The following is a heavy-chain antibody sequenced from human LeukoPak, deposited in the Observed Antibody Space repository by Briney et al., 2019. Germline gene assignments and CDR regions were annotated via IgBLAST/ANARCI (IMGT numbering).Heavy chain of an antibody. V-gene: IGHV4-31*03. Sequence: PSETLSLTYTVSGGSISSGGYYWSWIRQHPGKGLEWIGYIYYSGSTYYNPSLKSRVTISVDTSKNQFSLKLSSVTAADTAVYYCARDQGEPLRYFDWLTPSPGAFDIWGQGTMVTVSS. CDR3: ARDQGEPLRYFDWLTPSPGAFDI. CDR2: IYYSGST. D-gene: IGHD3-9*01. J-gene: IGHJ3*02. CDR1: GGSISSGGYY.